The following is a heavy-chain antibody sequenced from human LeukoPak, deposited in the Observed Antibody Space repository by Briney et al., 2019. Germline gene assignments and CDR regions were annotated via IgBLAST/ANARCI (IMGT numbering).Heavy chain of an antibody. Sequence: ASVKVSCKASGYTFTGYYMHWVRQAPGQGLEWMGWINPNSGGTNYAQKFQGRVTMTRDTSISTAYMELSRLRSDDTAVYYSARWGLRKNWFDPWGQGTLVTVSS. V-gene: IGHV1-2*02. CDR1: GYTFTGYY. D-gene: IGHD1-26*01. CDR2: INPNSGGT. J-gene: IGHJ5*02. CDR3: ARWGLRKNWFDP.